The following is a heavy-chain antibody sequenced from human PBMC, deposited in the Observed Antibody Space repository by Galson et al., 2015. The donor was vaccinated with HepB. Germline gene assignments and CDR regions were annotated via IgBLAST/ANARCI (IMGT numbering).Heavy chain of an antibody. CDR2: IYYSGST. CDR1: GGSISSSSYY. Sequence: SETLSLTCTVSGGSISSSSYYWGWIRQPPGKGLEWIGSIYYSGSTYYNPSLKSRVTISVDTSKNQFSLKLSSVTAADTAVYYCARLDRSNYFDYWGQGTLVTVSS. CDR3: ARLDRSNYFDY. V-gene: IGHV4-39*01. J-gene: IGHJ4*02.